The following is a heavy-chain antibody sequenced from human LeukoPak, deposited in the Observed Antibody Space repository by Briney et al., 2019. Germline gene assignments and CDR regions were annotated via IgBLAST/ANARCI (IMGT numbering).Heavy chain of an antibody. CDR1: GYTFTSYY. CDR2: LNPSGGRT. CDR3: ARGGGYTYGPLDY. D-gene: IGHD5-18*01. V-gene: IGHV1-46*01. Sequence: GASVKVSCKASGYTFTSYYMNWVRQAPGQGLEWMGVLNPSGGRTSYAQKFQGRVTMTRDTSTSTVYMELSSLRSEDTAVYYCARGGGYTYGPLDYWGQGTLVTVSS. J-gene: IGHJ4*02.